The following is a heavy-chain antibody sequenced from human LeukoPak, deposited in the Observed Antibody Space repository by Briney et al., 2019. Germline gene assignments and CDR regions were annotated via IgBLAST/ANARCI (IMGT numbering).Heavy chain of an antibody. CDR2: INPSDGSA. V-gene: IGHV1-46*01. Sequence: ASVKVSCKASGYTLTSYYMHWVRQAPGQGLEWMGIINPSDGSAIYTQKFQGRVTLTTDTSTSTVYMELNSLRSEDTAVYYCARGYGGNSGIGFDYWGQGTLVTVSS. CDR1: GYTLTSYY. J-gene: IGHJ4*02. CDR3: ARGYGGNSGIGFDY. D-gene: IGHD4-23*01.